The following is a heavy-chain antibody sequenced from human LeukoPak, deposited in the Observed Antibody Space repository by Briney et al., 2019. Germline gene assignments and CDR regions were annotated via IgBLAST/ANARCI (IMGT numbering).Heavy chain of an antibody. J-gene: IGHJ5*02. Sequence: ASVKVSCKASGYTFTGYYMHWVRQAPGQGLEWMGWINPNSGGTSYAQKFQGRVTMTRDTSTSTVYMELSSLRSEDTAVYYCARSEDSSLFDPWGQGTLVTVSS. CDR1: GYTFTGYY. V-gene: IGHV1-2*02. CDR2: INPNSGGT. CDR3: ARSEDSSLFDP. D-gene: IGHD6-6*01.